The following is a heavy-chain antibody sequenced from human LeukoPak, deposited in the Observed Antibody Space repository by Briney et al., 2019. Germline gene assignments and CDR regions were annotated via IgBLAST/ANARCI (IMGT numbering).Heavy chain of an antibody. CDR3: ARDRGFDYGDYEIDY. D-gene: IGHD4-17*01. Sequence: PGGSLRLSCAASGFTFSSYSVNWVRQAPGKGLEWVSSISSSSSYIYYADSVKGRFTISRDNAKNSLYLQMNSLRAEDTAVYYCARDRGFDYGDYEIDYWGQGTLVTVSS. CDR2: ISSSSSYI. V-gene: IGHV3-21*01. CDR1: GFTFSSYS. J-gene: IGHJ4*02.